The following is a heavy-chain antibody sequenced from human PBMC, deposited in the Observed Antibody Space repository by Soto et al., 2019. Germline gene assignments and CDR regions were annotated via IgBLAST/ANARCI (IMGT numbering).Heavy chain of an antibody. CDR3: AKDRVSGTFYTPLGF. V-gene: IGHV3-30*18. CDR1: GFNFDNYG. Sequence: QVQLVESGGGVVQPGGSLRLSCQASGFNFDNYGMHWVRQAPGKGLEWVAVITYDGSNKYYADSVKGRFTISRDNSKNTLSLHLNTLKPEDTAVYHCAKDRVSGTFYTPLGFWGQGTLVTVSS. CDR2: ITYDGSNK. D-gene: IGHD1-7*01. J-gene: IGHJ4*02.